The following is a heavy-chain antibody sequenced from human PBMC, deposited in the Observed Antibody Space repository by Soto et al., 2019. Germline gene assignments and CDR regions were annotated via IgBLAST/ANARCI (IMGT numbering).Heavy chain of an antibody. Sequence: SETLSLTCTVSGGSISSYYWSWVRQPPGKGLQWIGYISYSGSTNYNPSLKSRVTISVDTSKNQFSLKLSSVTAADTAVYYCARHRQWLVPDYWGQGTLVTVSS. CDR3: ARHRQWLVPDY. V-gene: IGHV4-59*08. CDR1: GGSISSYY. J-gene: IGHJ4*02. CDR2: ISYSGST. D-gene: IGHD6-19*01.